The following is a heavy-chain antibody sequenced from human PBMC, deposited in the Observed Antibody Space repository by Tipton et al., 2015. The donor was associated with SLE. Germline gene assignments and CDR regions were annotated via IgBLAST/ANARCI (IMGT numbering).Heavy chain of an antibody. CDR2: ISAYNGNT. J-gene: IGHJ2*01. D-gene: IGHD5-12*01. Sequence: QLVQSGAEVKKPGTSVKVSCKASGYTFTSYGISWVRQAPGQGLEWMGWISAYNGNTNYAQKLPGRVTMTTDTSTSTGYMELRSLRSADTAVDYCGRGGYSGYDIYWYLDLWGRCTLVTGSS. V-gene: IGHV1-18*01. CDR1: GYTFTSYG. CDR3: GRGGYSGYDIYWYLDL.